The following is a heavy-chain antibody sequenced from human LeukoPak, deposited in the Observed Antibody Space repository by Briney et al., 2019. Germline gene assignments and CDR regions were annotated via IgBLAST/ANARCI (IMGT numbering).Heavy chain of an antibody. D-gene: IGHD3-10*01. V-gene: IGHV3-13*01. Sequence: GGSLRLSCAASGFTFSSYDMHWVRQATGRGLEWVSSVAGAGDTYYADSVKGRFTISRENGKNSLYLQMNSPRAGDTAVYYCARGGIRGVTWNWLDPWGQGTLVTVSS. CDR3: ARGGIRGVTWNWLDP. J-gene: IGHJ5*02. CDR2: VAGAGDT. CDR1: GFTFSSYD.